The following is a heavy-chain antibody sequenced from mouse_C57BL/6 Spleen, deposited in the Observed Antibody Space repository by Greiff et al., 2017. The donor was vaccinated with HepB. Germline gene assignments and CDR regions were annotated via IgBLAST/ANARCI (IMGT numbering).Heavy chain of an antibody. D-gene: IGHD1-1*01. CDR3: ARRGYGSRYNYAKDY. J-gene: IGHJ4*01. CDR1: GFSLTSYG. Sequence: VKLVESGPGLVQPSQSLSITCTVSGFSLTSYGVHWVRQSPGKGLEWLGVIWSGGSTDYNAAFISRLSISKDNSKRQVFFKMNSLQADDTAMYYCARRGYGSRYNYAKDYWGQGTSVTVSS. V-gene: IGHV2-2*01. CDR2: IWSGGST.